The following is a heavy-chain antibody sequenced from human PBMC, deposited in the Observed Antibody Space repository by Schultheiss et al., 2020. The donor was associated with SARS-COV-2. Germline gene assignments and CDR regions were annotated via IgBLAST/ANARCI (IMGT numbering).Heavy chain of an antibody. CDR1: GYSFTNYW. V-gene: IGHV5-51*01. D-gene: IGHD6-6*01. J-gene: IGHJ5*02. CDR3: ARCRSIAARPACGWFDP. CDR2: IYPGDSDT. Sequence: GESLKISCKVSGYSFTNYWIGWVRQMPGKGLEWMGFIYPGDSDTRYSPSFQGQVTISADKSISTAYLQWISLKASDTAMYYCARCRSIAARPACGWFDPWGQGTLVTVSS.